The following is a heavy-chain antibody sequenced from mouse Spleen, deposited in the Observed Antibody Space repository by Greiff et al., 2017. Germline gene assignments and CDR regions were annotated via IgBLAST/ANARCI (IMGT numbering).Heavy chain of an antibody. J-gene: IGHJ1*01. V-gene: IGHV5-9*04. CDR2: ISSGGGNT. CDR1: GFTFSSYA. Sequence: EVKLMESGGGLVKLGGSLKLSCAASGFTFSSYAMSWVRQTPEKRLEWVATISSGGGNTYYPDSVKGRFTISRDNAKNTLYLQMSSLKSEDTAMYYCARHDGYGSSYRYFDVWGAGTTVTVSS. CDR3: ARHDGYGSSYRYFDV. D-gene: IGHD1-1*01.